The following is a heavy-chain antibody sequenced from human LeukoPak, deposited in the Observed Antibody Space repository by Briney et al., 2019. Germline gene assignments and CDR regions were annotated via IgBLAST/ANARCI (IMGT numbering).Heavy chain of an antibody. V-gene: IGHV1-8*02. CDR2: MSPNSGDT. Sequence: ASVKVSCKASGYTFTNYYIHWVRQATGQRPEWMGWMSPNSGDTGYAQKFQDRVTMTRNTSISTAYMELSSLRSDDTAVYYCARGLPNWGYDYWGPGTLVTVSS. J-gene: IGHJ4*02. CDR1: GYTFTNYY. D-gene: IGHD7-27*01. CDR3: ARGLPNWGYDY.